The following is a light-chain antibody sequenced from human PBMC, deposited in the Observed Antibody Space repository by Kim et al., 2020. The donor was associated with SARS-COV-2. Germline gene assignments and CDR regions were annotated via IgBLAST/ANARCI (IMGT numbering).Light chain of an antibody. CDR3: QSYDSRNPWV. CDR1: RGGIASNH. J-gene: IGLJ3*02. V-gene: IGLV6-57*03. CDR2: ENN. Sequence: KTVTLSGTRSRGGIASNHVQWYQQRPGSAPTTVIYENNQRPSGVPDRFSGSIDSSTDAASLTISGLQTEDEADYYCQSYDSRNPWVLGGGTQLTVL.